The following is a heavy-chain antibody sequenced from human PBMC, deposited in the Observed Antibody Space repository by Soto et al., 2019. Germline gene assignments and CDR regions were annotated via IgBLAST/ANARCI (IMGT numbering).Heavy chain of an antibody. V-gene: IGHV3-23*01. CDR2: ISVSGGST. CDR3: AKDQASGQGSFDS. J-gene: IGHJ4*02. CDR1: GFTFSSYA. Sequence: GGSLRLSCAASGFTFSSYAMSWVRQAPGKGLEWVSAISVSGGSTYYADAVKGRFTISRDNSKNTLFLQMNSLRADDTAVYYCAKDQASGQGSFDSWGQGTLVTVSS.